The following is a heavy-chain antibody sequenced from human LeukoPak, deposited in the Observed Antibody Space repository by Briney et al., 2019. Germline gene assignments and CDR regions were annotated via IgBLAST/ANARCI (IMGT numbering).Heavy chain of an antibody. V-gene: IGHV3-33*01. CDR1: GFTFSSFG. Sequence: GSLRLSCAASGFTFSSFGMHWVRQAPGKGLEWVAGIWSDGSEKFYADSLKGRFTISRDNSKNTLYLQMNTLRAEDTAVYYCARVVGSGRFDYWGQGTLVTVSS. D-gene: IGHD1-26*01. J-gene: IGHJ4*02. CDR2: IWSDGSEK. CDR3: ARVVGSGRFDY.